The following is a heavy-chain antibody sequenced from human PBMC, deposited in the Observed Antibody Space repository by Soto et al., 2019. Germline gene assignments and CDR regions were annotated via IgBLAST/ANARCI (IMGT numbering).Heavy chain of an antibody. CDR1: GGSISSGGYY. CDR3: ARDRNSNYYYYYGMDV. D-gene: IGHD2-21*01. V-gene: IGHV4-31*03. J-gene: IGHJ6*02. Sequence: QVQLQESGPGLVKPSQTLSLTCTVSGGSISSGGYYWSWIRRPPGRGWGGIGYIYYSGSTYYNPSLKSRVTISVDTSKNQFSLKLSSVTAADTAVYYCARDRNSNYYYYYGMDVWGQGTTVTVSS. CDR2: IYYSGST.